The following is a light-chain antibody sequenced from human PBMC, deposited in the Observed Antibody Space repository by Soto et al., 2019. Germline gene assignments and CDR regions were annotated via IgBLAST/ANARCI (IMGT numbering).Light chain of an antibody. CDR1: QSISSY. CDR2: AAS. J-gene: IGKJ1*01. CDR3: QQYYSYPRT. Sequence: DIQLTQSPSFLSASVGDRVTITCRASQSISSYLAWYQQKPGKAPKLLIYAASTLQSGVPSRFSGSGSGTDFTLTISCLQSEDFATYYCQQYYSYPRTFGQGTKV. V-gene: IGKV1-9*01.